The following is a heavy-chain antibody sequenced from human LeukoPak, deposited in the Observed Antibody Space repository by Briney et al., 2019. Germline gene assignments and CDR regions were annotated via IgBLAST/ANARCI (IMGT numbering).Heavy chain of an antibody. CDR2: ISSSSSTI. D-gene: IGHD2/OR15-2a*01. V-gene: IGHV3-48*01. Sequence: GGSLRLSCAASGLTISSYSMNWVRQALGKGLQWVSYISSSSSTIYYADSVKGRFTISRDNAKNSLYLQMNSLRAEDTAVYYCARSGLSRFGFWGQGTLVTVSS. J-gene: IGHJ4*02. CDR3: ARSGLSRFGF. CDR1: GLTISSYS.